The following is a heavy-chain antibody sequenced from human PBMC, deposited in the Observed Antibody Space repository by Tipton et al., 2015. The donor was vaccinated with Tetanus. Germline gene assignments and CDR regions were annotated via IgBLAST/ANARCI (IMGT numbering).Heavy chain of an antibody. CDR3: VRLSDYIWGRGGRVDY. Sequence: TLSLTCTVSGDSISGNSYYWGWIRQPPGKGLEWIGSMLNSGSTDYNPSLKSRVTMSLDTSKNQFSLKLTSVTAADTAVYYCVRLSDYIWGRGGRVDYWGQGTLVTVSS. J-gene: IGHJ4*02. V-gene: IGHV4-39*01. CDR2: MLNSGST. CDR1: GDSISGNSYY. D-gene: IGHD3-16*01.